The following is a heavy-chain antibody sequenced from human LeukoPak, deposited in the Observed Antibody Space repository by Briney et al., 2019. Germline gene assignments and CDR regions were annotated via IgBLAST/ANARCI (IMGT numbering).Heavy chain of an antibody. CDR2: MNPSGGST. J-gene: IGHJ4*02. CDR3: ARVGIAAAGTGCFDY. V-gene: IGHV1-46*01. Sequence: ASVRVSCKASGYTFTSYYMHGVRQAPGQGLEWMGEMNPSGGSTSYAQKFQGRVTMTRDMSTSTVYLELSSLRSEDTAVYYCARVGIAAAGTGCFDYWGQGTLVTVSS. CDR1: GYTFTSYY. D-gene: IGHD6-13*01.